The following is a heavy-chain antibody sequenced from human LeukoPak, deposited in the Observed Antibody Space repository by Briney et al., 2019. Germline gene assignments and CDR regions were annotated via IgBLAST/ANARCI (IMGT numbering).Heavy chain of an antibody. CDR2: INDSGSST. D-gene: IGHD3-10*01. CDR3: TKGLYGSGSSPDF. CDR1: GFTFRKYA. V-gene: IGHV3-23*01. J-gene: IGHJ4*02. Sequence: GGSLRLSCAASGFTFRKYAMTWVRQAPGKGLEGVSGINDSGSSTYYADSVKGRLTISRDNAKNTVYLQMNNLRVEDTAVYYCTKGLYGSGSSPDFWGQGTLVTVSS.